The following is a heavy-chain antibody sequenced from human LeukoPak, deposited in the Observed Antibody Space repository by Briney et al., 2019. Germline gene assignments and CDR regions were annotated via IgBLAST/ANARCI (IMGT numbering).Heavy chain of an antibody. CDR1: GFTYNKYS. V-gene: IGHV3-48*02. CDR2: ISRSSSSI. Sequence: PGGSLRLSCAASGFTYNKYSMNWVRQAPGKGLEWVSYISRSSSSIYYADSVKGRFTISRDNAKNSLYLQMNNLRDEDTVVYYCAREPTGASDAFDIWGQGTMVTVSS. D-gene: IGHD1-14*01. J-gene: IGHJ3*02. CDR3: AREPTGASDAFDI.